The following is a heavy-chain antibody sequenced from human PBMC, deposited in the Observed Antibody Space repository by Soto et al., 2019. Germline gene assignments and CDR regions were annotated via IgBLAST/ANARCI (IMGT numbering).Heavy chain of an antibody. CDR1: GYTFTSYA. J-gene: IGHJ5*02. D-gene: IGHD2-2*01. CDR3: ARDRPIVVVPAAENWFDP. CDR2: INAGNGNT. V-gene: IGHV1-3*01. Sequence: QVQLVQSGAEVKKPGASVKVSCKASGYTFTSYAMHWVRQAPGQRLEWMGWINAGNGNTKYSQKFQGRVTITRDTSASTAYMELSSLRSEDTAVYYCARDRPIVVVPAAENWFDPWGQGTPVTVSS.